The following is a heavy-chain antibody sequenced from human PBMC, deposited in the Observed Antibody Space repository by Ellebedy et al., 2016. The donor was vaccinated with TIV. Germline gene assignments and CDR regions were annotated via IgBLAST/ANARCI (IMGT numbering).Heavy chain of an antibody. Sequence: AASVKVSCKASGYTFTSYDINWVRQATGQGLEWMGWMNPNSGNTGYAQKFQGRVTMTRNTSISTAYMELSSLRSEDTAVYYCAREPITIFGVVDDYWGQGTLVTVSS. CDR3: AREPITIFGVVDDY. J-gene: IGHJ4*02. CDR2: MNPNSGNT. CDR1: GYTFTSYD. V-gene: IGHV1-8*01. D-gene: IGHD3-3*01.